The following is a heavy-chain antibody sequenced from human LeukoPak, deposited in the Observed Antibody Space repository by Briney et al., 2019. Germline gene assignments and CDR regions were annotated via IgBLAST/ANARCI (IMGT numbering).Heavy chain of an antibody. CDR3: ARGTGDSCKD. J-gene: IGHJ4*02. Sequence: SQTLSLTCTVSGGSISSGGYYWSWIRQHPGKGLEWIGYIYYSGSTYYNPSLKSRVTISVDTSKNQFSLKLSSVTAPDTAVYYCARGTGDSCKDWGLGTLVTVSS. D-gene: IGHD3-22*01. V-gene: IGHV4-31*03. CDR2: IYYSGST. CDR1: GGSISSGGYY.